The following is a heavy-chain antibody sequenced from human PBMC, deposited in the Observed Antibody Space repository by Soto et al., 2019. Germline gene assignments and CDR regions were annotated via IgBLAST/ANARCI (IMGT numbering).Heavy chain of an antibody. D-gene: IGHD2-15*01. J-gene: IGHJ4*02. CDR1: GGTCSSYD. CDR3: ARESVSEEDRLFDY. CDR2: IIPIFGTA. V-gene: IGHV1-69*12. Sequence: QVQLVQSGAEVKKPGSSVKVSCKASGGTCSSYDISWVRQDPGQGLEWMGGIIPIFGTANYAQKFQGRVTITAEESTSTAYMELSSLRSEDTAVYYCARESVSEEDRLFDYWSQGTLVTVSS.